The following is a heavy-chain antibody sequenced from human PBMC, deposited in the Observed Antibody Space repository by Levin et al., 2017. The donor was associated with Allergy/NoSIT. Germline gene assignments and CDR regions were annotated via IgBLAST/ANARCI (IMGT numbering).Heavy chain of an antibody. V-gene: IGHV3-48*03. CDR2: ISCTGSTI. CDR1: GFPFSSYE. J-gene: IGHJ4*02. CDR3: ARQLGNFWSGYNYFDY. Sequence: LSLTCAASGFPFSSYEMNWVRRAPGKGLEWVSYISCTGSTIYSADSVKGRFTISRDNAKNSLYLHMNSLRAEDTAVYYCARQLGNFWSGYNYFDYWGQGTLVTVSS. D-gene: IGHD3-3*01.